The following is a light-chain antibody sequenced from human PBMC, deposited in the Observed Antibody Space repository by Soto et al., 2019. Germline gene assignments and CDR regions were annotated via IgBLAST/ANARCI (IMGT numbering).Light chain of an antibody. V-gene: IGLV2-14*01. CDR1: SIDIGAYNY. J-gene: IGLJ1*01. CDR3: NSYTTLSNRV. CDR2: EVT. Sequence: QSALTQPASVSGSPGQSITISCTGTSIDIGAYNYVSWYQQHPGKAPKLLIYEVTNRPSGVSDRFSGSKSGNTASLTISGLQAEDEANYYCNSYTTLSNRVFGTGTKLTVL.